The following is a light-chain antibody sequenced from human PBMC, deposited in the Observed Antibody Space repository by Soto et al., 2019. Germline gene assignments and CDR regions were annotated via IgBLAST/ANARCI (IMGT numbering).Light chain of an antibody. CDR2: NDN. J-gene: IGLJ2*01. Sequence: QSVLTQPPSASGTPGQRVTISCSGSGSNIGSNSVNWYQHLTGTAPKLLIYNDNQRPSGGPDRFSGSKSGTSASLAISGLQSEDEGDYYCAGWDDSLNGVLFVGGTKLTVL. CDR3: AGWDDSLNGVL. CDR1: GSNIGSNS. V-gene: IGLV1-44*01.